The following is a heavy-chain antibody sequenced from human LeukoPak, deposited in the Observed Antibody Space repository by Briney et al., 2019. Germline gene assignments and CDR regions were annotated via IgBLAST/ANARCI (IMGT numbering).Heavy chain of an antibody. CDR3: ARDGNSVAFDI. V-gene: IGHV3-74*01. Sequence: GGSLRLSCAASGFTFSSHWMHWVRQAPGKGLVWVSGVSRDGTTTNYADSVKGRFTISRDNAKNSLYLQMNSLRAEDTAVYYCARDGNSVAFDIWGQGTMVTVSS. D-gene: IGHD4-23*01. CDR1: GFTFSSHW. J-gene: IGHJ3*02. CDR2: VSRDGTTT.